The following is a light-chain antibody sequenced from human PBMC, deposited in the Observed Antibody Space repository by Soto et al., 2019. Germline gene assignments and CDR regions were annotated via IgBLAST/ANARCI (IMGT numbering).Light chain of an antibody. Sequence: DIPMTQSPSSLSASVGDRVTITCRASQSISSYLNWYQQKPGKAPKLLIYAASSLQSGVPSRFSGSGSGTDFTLTISSLQPEDFATYYCQQSYSTLLTFGGGTKVDI. CDR2: AAS. V-gene: IGKV1-39*01. CDR3: QQSYSTLLT. J-gene: IGKJ4*01. CDR1: QSISSY.